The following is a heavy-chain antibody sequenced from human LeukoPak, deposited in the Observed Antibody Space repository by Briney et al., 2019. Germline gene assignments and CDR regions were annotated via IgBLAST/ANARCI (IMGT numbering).Heavy chain of an antibody. CDR3: AGGIYDYVWGSYPLSI. Sequence: SETLSPTCSVSGGSISSGSYYWSWIRQPAGKGLEWIGRIYTSGSTNYNPSLKSRVTISVDTSKNQFSLKLSSVTAADTAVYYCAGGIYDYVWGSYPLSIWGQGTMVTVSS. CDR2: IYTSGST. D-gene: IGHD3-16*02. J-gene: IGHJ3*02. V-gene: IGHV4-61*02. CDR1: GGSISSGSYY.